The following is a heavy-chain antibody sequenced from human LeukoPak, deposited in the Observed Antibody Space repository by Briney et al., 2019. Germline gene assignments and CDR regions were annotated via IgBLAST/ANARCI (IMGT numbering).Heavy chain of an antibody. CDR1: GGSISSGSDY. CDR2: LYTSGST. Sequence: PSETLSLTCTVSGGSISSGSDYWTWIRRPAGKGLEWIGHLYTSGSTSYNPSLQSRVTISVDASKHQFSLRLTSVTAADTAVYYCARAGGSVGWYGTIDSWGQGTLVTVSS. CDR3: ARAGGSVGWYGTIDS. V-gene: IGHV4-61*09. J-gene: IGHJ4*02. D-gene: IGHD6-19*01.